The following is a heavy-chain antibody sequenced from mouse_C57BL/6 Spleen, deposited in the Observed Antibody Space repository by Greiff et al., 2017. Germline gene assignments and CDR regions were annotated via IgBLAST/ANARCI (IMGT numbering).Heavy chain of an antibody. CDR2: IYPRSGNT. J-gene: IGHJ2*01. D-gene: IGHD1-1*02. V-gene: IGHV1-81*01. CDR1: GYTFTSYG. Sequence: VQLQQSGAELARPGASVKLSCKASGYTFTSYGISWVKQRTGQGLEWIGEIYPRSGNTYYNEKFKGKATLTADKSSSTAYMELRSLTSEDSAVYVCARWGGGDFDDWGQGTTLTVSS. CDR3: ARWGGGDFDD.